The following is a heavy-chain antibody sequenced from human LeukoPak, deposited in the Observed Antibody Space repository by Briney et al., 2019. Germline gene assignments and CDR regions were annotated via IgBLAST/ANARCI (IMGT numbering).Heavy chain of an antibody. J-gene: IGHJ6*02. D-gene: IGHD3-3*01. Sequence: SVKVSCKASGGTFSSYAISWVRQAPGQGLEWMGRIIPILGIANYAQKFQGRVTITADKSTSTAYMELSSLRSEDTAVYYCAAPYYDFWSGPTPDYGMDVWGQGTTVTVSS. CDR2: IIPILGIA. CDR1: GGTFSSYA. CDR3: AAPYYDFWSGPTPDYGMDV. V-gene: IGHV1-69*04.